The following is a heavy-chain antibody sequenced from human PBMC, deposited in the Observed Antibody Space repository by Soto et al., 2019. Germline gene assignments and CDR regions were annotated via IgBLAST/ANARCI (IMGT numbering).Heavy chain of an antibody. CDR3: ARASIVVETAIPVGMDV. CDR2: IIPMFGAA. CDR1: GGTFRSHA. V-gene: IGHV1-69*01. Sequence: QVQLVQSGAEVKKPGSSVKVSCKASGGTFRSHAINWLRQAPGQGLEWMGGIIPMFGAAKHAQNFQGRVTISADESTGTVDMEVGSLRSEDTAVYYCARASIVVETAIPVGMDVWGQGTTVTVSS. J-gene: IGHJ6*02. D-gene: IGHD2-21*02.